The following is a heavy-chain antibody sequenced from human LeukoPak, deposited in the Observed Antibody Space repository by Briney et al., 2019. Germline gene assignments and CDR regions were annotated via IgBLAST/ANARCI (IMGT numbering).Heavy chain of an antibody. D-gene: IGHD3-9*01. CDR2: IYYSGST. V-gene: IGHV4-59*01. CDR3: ARDTVGYDILTGYQMTWYFDL. Sequence: PSETLSLTCTVSGGSISSYYWSWIRQPPRKGLEWVGYIYYSGSTNYNPSLPSRVTISVDTSKNQFSLKLSSVTAADTAVYYCARDTVGYDILTGYQMTWYFDLWGRGTLVTVSS. CDR1: GGSISSYY. J-gene: IGHJ2*01.